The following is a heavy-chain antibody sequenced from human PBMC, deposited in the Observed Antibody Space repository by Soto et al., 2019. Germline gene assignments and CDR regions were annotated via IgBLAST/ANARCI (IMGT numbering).Heavy chain of an antibody. J-gene: IGHJ4*02. CDR1: GFTFSSYG. CDR3: AKEGTTKRSYYFDF. V-gene: IGHV3-30*18. CDR2: ISYEGRIQ. D-gene: IGHD1-26*01. Sequence: QVQLVESGGGVVQPGRSLRLSCAASGFTFSSYGIQWVRQAPGKGLEWVAVISYEGRIQYYADSVKGRFTISRDNSKDTLYLQMNSLRAEDTAVYYCAKEGTTKRSYYFDFWGQGTLVTVSS.